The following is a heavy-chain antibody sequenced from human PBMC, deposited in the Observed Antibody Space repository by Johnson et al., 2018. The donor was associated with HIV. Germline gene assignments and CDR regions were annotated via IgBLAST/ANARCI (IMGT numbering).Heavy chain of an antibody. D-gene: IGHD1-26*01. CDR2: ISYDGSNK. CDR1: GFTFSSYG. V-gene: IGHV3-30*18. CDR3: AKDRGWSYLLFGAFDI. J-gene: IGHJ3*02. Sequence: QVQLVESGGGVVQPGRSLRLSCAASGFTFSSYGMHWVRQAPGKGLEWVAVISYDGSNKYYADSVKGRFTISRDNSKNTLYLQMNSLRAEDTAVYYCAKDRGWSYLLFGAFDIWGQGTMVTVSS.